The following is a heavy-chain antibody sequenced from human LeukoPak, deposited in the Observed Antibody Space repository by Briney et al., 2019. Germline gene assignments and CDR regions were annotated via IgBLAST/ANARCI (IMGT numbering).Heavy chain of an antibody. V-gene: IGHV1-18*01. D-gene: IGHD3-22*01. J-gene: IGHJ4*02. Sequence: ASVKVSCKASGYTFTSYGISWVRQAPGQGLEWMGWISAYNGNTNYAQKLQGRVTMTTDTSTSTAYMELRSLRSDDTAVYYCARERYYYDSSCLGYWGQGTLVTVSS. CDR3: ARERYYYDSSCLGY. CDR2: ISAYNGNT. CDR1: GYTFTSYG.